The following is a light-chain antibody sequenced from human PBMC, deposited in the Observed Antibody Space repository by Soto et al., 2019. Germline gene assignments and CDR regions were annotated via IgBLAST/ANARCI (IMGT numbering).Light chain of an antibody. V-gene: IGKV1-12*01. CDR3: VQHYNYPPT. Sequence: DIQMTQSPSSVSASVGDRVTMSCRASQSISTWLVWYQQKPGKAPKLLIYGASNLQSGVPSRFRGTGSGTEFTLTISSLQPEDFATYYCVQHYNYPPTFGQGTKVEVK. J-gene: IGKJ1*01. CDR1: QSISTW. CDR2: GAS.